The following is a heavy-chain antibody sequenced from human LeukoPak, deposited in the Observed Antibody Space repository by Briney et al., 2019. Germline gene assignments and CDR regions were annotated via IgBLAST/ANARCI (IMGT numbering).Heavy chain of an antibody. CDR2: ISVAGATT. V-gene: IGHV3-23*01. CDR1: GFIFSSYV. D-gene: IGHD2-21*02. Sequence: PGGSLRLSCVSSGFIFSSYVMSWVRQAPGEGLEWVSSISVAGATTDYADSVKGRFTISRDNSKSTVYLQMNGLRVEDTALYYCAKLSLGDFEYFDNWGQGTLVTVSS. CDR3: AKLSLGDFEYFDN. J-gene: IGHJ4*02.